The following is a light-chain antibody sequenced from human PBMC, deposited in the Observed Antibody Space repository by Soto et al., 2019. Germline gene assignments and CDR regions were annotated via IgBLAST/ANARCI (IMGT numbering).Light chain of an antibody. CDR2: AAS. Sequence: DIQMTHSPSSLSASVDDRVIIPCRASQSISNYLNWYQQKPGKAPKLLIYAASSRHSGIPARFSGSGSGPDFTLTISRLQPEDFATYYCQQSYSSPPTFGQGTKVDIK. CDR1: QSISNY. V-gene: IGKV1-39*01. J-gene: IGKJ1*01. CDR3: QQSYSSPPT.